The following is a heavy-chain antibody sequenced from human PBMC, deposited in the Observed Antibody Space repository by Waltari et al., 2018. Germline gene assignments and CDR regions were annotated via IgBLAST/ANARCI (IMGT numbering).Heavy chain of an antibody. D-gene: IGHD6-19*01. Sequence: EVQLVESGGDLVQPGGSLRLSCAASGITFRNSDMHWVRQGTGEGLEWVSAIGRGGDTYYSDSVRGRFTISRENAKNSLYLQMNTLRDGDTAVYFCATEVKDDISRGWAFDIWGQGTMVTVSS. CDR2: IGRGGDT. CDR3: ATEVKDDISRGWAFDI. J-gene: IGHJ3*02. CDR1: GITFRNSD. V-gene: IGHV3-13*01.